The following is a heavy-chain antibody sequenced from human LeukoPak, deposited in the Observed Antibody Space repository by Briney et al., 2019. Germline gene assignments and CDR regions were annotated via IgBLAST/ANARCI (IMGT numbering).Heavy chain of an antibody. Sequence: GGSLRLSCAASGFTFSSYGMHWVRQAPGKGLEWVAVISYDGSNKYYADSVKGRFTISRDNSKNTLYLQMNSLRAEDTAVYYCARVPRGGSSTSPFDYWGQGTLVTVSS. D-gene: IGHD2-2*01. CDR1: GFTFSSYG. V-gene: IGHV3-30*03. J-gene: IGHJ4*02. CDR2: ISYDGSNK. CDR3: ARVPRGGSSTSPFDY.